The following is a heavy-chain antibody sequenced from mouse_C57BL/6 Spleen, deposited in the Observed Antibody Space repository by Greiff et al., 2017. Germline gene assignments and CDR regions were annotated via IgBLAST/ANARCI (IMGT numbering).Heavy chain of an antibody. J-gene: IGHJ1*03. D-gene: IGHD1-1*01. CDR1: GYTFTSYG. V-gene: IGHV1-81*01. CDR2: IYPRRGNT. Sequence: VQLQQSGAELARPGASVKLSCKASGYTFTSYGISWVKQRTGQGLEWIGEIYPRRGNTSYNEKFKGKATLTADKSSSTAYMELRSLTSEDSAVYFCARSDGSSYPAFDVWGTGTTVTVSS. CDR3: ARSDGSSYPAFDV.